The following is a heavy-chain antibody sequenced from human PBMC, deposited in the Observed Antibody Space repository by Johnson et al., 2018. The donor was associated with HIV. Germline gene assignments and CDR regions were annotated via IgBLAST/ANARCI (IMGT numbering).Heavy chain of an antibody. CDR3: VRARGYSLAFDI. D-gene: IGHD2-21*01. CDR1: EFTLSNYA. V-gene: IGHV3-30*14. CDR2: ISYDGSNK. J-gene: IGHJ3*02. Sequence: QVQLVESGGGVVQPGRSLRLSCAASEFTLSNYAMHWVRQAPGKGLEWVAVISYDGSNKYYADSVKGRFTISRDNSKNSLYLQMNSLRAGDTAVYYCVRARGYSLAFDIWGQGTMVTVSS.